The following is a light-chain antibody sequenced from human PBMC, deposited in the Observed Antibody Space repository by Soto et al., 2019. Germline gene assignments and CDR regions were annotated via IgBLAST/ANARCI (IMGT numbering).Light chain of an antibody. Sequence: QSALTQPRSMSGSPGQSVTFSCTGTSSDVGGYNYVSWYQQHPGKAPKLMIYDVSKRPSGVPDRLSGSKSGNTASLTISGLQAEDEADYYCCSYAGSYTLYVFGTGTKVTVL. J-gene: IGLJ1*01. CDR3: CSYAGSYTLYV. CDR2: DVS. V-gene: IGLV2-11*01. CDR1: SSDVGGYNY.